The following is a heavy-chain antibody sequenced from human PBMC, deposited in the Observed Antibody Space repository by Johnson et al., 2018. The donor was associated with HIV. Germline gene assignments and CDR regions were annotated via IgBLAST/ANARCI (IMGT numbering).Heavy chain of an antibody. J-gene: IGHJ3*02. D-gene: IGHD6-6*01. V-gene: IGHV3-11*04. CDR1: GFTFSDYY. CDR2: FSSSGTTI. CDR3: AKGERGYSSSSDAFDI. Sequence: VQLVESGGGLVQPGGSLRLSCAASGFTFSDYYMNWIRQAPGKGLEWVSYFSSSGTTIYYADSVKGRFTISRDNAKNSLYLQMNSLRAEDTAVYYCAKGERGYSSSSDAFDIWGQGTMVTVSS.